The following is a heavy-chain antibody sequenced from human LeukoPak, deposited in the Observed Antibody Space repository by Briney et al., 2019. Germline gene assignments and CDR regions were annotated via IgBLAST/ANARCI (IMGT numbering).Heavy chain of an antibody. Sequence: PGGSLRLSCAASGFTFSSYAMHWVRQAPGKGLEWVAVISYDGSNKYYADSVKGRFTISRDNSKNTLYLQMNSLRAEDTAVYYCAGGGGGQLLTFDYWGQGTLVTVSS. CDR2: ISYDGSNK. CDR3: AGGGGGQLLTFDY. D-gene: IGHD2-2*01. CDR1: GFTFSSYA. J-gene: IGHJ4*02. V-gene: IGHV3-30*04.